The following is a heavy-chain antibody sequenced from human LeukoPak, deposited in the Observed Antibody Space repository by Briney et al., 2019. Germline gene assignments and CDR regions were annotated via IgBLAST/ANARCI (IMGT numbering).Heavy chain of an antibody. CDR3: ARDAIAAAGTQLPYYYYYMDV. Sequence: ASVTVSCRASGYTFTYYYIHWVRQAPGQGLEWMGWINPNSGGTNYAQKFQGRVTMTRDTSISTAYMDLSRLRSDDTAVYYSARDAIAAAGTQLPYYYYYMDVWGKGTTVTISS. CDR1: GYTFTYYY. CDR2: INPNSGGT. V-gene: IGHV1-2*02. D-gene: IGHD6-13*01. J-gene: IGHJ6*03.